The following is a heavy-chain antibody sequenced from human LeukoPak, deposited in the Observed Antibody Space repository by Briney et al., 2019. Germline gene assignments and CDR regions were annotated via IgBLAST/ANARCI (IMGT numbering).Heavy chain of an antibody. J-gene: IGHJ4*02. CDR2: VAPEDGET. D-gene: IGHD4-23*01. CDR1: GYTFTDYY. V-gene: IGHV1-69-2*01. CDR3: ATDYGGNWAY. Sequence: ASVKVSCKVSGYTFTDYYMHWVQQAPGKGLEWMGLVAPEDGETIYAEKSQGRVTITADTSTDTAYMELSSLRSEDTAVYYCATDYGGNWAYWGQGTLVTVSS.